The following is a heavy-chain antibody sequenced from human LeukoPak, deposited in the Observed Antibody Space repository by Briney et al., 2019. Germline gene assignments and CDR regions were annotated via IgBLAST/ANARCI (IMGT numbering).Heavy chain of an antibody. CDR3: AKRMGQWRFFDY. CDR2: IGGSGGST. V-gene: IGHV3-23*01. J-gene: IGHJ4*02. D-gene: IGHD2-15*01. CDR1: GFTFSSYA. Sequence: GGSLRLSCAASGFTFSSYAMSWVRQAPGKGLEWVSAIGGSGGSTYYADSVKGRFTISRDNSKNTLYLQMNSLRAEDTAVYYCAKRMGQWRFFDYWGQGTLVTVSS.